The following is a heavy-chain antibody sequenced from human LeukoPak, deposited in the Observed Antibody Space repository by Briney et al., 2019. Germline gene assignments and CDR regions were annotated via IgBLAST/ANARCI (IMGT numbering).Heavy chain of an antibody. J-gene: IGHJ3*02. Sequence: GASVKVSCKASGYTFTSYGISWVRQAPGQGLEWMEWISAYNGNTNYAQKLQGRVTMTTDTSTSTAYMELSSLRSEDTAVYYCARASQGVYSYGYGDAFDIWGQGTMVTVSS. CDR1: GYTFTSYG. CDR2: ISAYNGNT. CDR3: ARASQGVYSYGYGDAFDI. V-gene: IGHV1-18*01. D-gene: IGHD5-18*01.